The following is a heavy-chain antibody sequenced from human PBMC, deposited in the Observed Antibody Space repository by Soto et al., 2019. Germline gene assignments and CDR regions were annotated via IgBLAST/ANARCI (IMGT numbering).Heavy chain of an antibody. CDR1: GYTFYSHS. V-gene: IGHV1-18*01. D-gene: IGHD5-18*01. J-gene: IGHJ6*02. CDR2: INADYGNT. Sequence: QAQLVQSGAEVKKPGASVKVSCKASGYTFYSHSISWVRQAPGQGLEWMGRINADYGNTQYAQKFRGRATMTTDTXXTTVYMELTNLTSDDTAVYYCARCIQGDYYYGMDVWGQGTTVTVSS. CDR3: ARCIQGDYYYGMDV.